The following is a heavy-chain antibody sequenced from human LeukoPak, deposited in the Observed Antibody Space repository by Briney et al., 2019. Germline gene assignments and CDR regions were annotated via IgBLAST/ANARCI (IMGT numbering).Heavy chain of an antibody. CDR2: THNSGTT. CDR1: GGSLSGYY. CDR3: ARSRGGFGDYGSWFDP. Sequence: SETLSLTCAVSGGSLSGYYWTWIRQPPGKGLEWIGFTHNSGTTNYNPSLKSRVTMSLDTSKNQFSLQLSSVTAADTAFYFCARSRGGFGDYGSWFDPWGQGTLVTVSS. V-gene: IGHV4-59*01. D-gene: IGHD4-17*01. J-gene: IGHJ5*02.